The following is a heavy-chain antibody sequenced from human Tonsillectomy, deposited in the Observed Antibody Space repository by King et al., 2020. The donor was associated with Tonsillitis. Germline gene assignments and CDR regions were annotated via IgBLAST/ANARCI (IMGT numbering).Heavy chain of an antibody. J-gene: IGHJ3*02. D-gene: IGHD2-2*01. CDR1: GYTFTTYW. CDR2: IYPGDSDT. Sequence: VQLVESGAEVKKPGESLRISCKVSGYTFTTYWIAWVRQMPGKGLEWMGIIYPGDSDTRYSPSFQGQVTISADKSISTAYLQWSSLRASDTAMYYCARRGLSTMRSFDIWGQGTMVTVSS. CDR3: ARRGLSTMRSFDI. V-gene: IGHV5-51*01.